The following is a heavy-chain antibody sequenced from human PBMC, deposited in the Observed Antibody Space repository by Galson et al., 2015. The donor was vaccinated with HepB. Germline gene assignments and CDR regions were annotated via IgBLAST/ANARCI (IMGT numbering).Heavy chain of an antibody. CDR2: TYYRSKWYL. CDR3: ARAAIIVVLGSSYYGMDV. V-gene: IGHV6-1*01. D-gene: IGHD2-15*01. J-gene: IGHJ6*02. Sequence: CAISGDSVSSNSAAWNWIRQSPSRGLEWLGRTYYRSKWYLDYAISVKSRITINPDTSKNQFSLQLNPVTPEDTAVYYCARAAIIVVLGSSYYGMDVWGQGTTVTVSS. CDR1: GDSVSSNSAA.